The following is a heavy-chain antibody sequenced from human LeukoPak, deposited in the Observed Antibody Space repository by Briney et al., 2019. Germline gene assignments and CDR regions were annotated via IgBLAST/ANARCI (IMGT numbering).Heavy chain of an antibody. CDR1: GFTVSSNY. Sequence: HPGGSLRLSCAASGFTVSSNYMSWVRQAPGKGLEWVSVIYSGGSTYYADSVKGRFTISRDNSKNTLYLQMNSLRAEDTAVYYCARMLAYCGGDCFRPTYYFDYWGQGTLVTVSS. J-gene: IGHJ4*02. CDR2: IYSGGST. V-gene: IGHV3-53*01. D-gene: IGHD2-21*02. CDR3: ARMLAYCGGDCFRPTYYFDY.